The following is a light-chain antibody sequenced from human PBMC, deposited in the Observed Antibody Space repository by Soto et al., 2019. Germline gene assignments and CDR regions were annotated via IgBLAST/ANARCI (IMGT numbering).Light chain of an antibody. J-gene: IGLJ2*01. Sequence: QLVLTQPPSVSGAPGQRVTIPCTGSSSNIGSFYDVHWYQQLPGTVPKLLIYGDNNRPSGVPDRFSGSKSGTAASLAITGLQAEDEDDYYCQSYDNSLNHVVFGGGTQLTVL. CDR3: QSYDNSLNHVV. V-gene: IGLV1-40*01. CDR2: GDN. CDR1: SSNIGSFYD.